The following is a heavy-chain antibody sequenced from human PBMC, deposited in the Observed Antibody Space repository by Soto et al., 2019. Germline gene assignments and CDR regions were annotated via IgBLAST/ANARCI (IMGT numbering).Heavy chain of an antibody. CDR1: GYTYTSYG. D-gene: IGHD3-3*01. V-gene: IGHV1-46*01. CDR2: INPSAGST. Sequence: ASVKVSCKASGYTYTSYGISWVRQAPGQGLEWMGLINPSAGSTIYVQKFQGRITMTSDTSTSTFYMELSSLTSDDTAVYYCTRDFGVPDDYWGQGTLVTVSS. CDR3: TRDFGVPDDY. J-gene: IGHJ4*02.